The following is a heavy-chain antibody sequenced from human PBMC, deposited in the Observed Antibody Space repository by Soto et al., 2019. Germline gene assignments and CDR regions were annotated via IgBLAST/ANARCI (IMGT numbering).Heavy chain of an antibody. CDR1: GFSLSTSGVG. CDR3: AYRDTVVRPGWGY. J-gene: IGHJ4*02. CDR2: IYWDDDK. V-gene: IGHV2-5*02. Sequence: QITLKESGPTLVKPTQTLTLTCTFSGFSLSTSGVGVGWIRQPPGKALEWLALIYWDDDKRYSPSLRNRLTIAKDTSKNRVFLTMTNMDHVDTATYYCAYRDTVVRPGWGYWGQGTLVTAPS. D-gene: IGHD5-18*01.